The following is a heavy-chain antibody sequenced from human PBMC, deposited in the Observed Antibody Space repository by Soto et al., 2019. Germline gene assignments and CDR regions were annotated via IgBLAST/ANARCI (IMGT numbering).Heavy chain of an antibody. V-gene: IGHV4-34*01. D-gene: IGHD2-8*02. CDR1: GGSFSGYY. Sequence: QVQLQQWGAGLLKPSETLSLTCAVYGGSFSGYYWTWIRQPPGTGLEWIGEINHSGSTNYNPSLKRRVTISVDTSQNQFSLKPTSVTAADTAVYYCARDKITGLFDYWGQGTLVTVSS. CDR3: ARDKITGLFDY. CDR2: INHSGST. J-gene: IGHJ4*02.